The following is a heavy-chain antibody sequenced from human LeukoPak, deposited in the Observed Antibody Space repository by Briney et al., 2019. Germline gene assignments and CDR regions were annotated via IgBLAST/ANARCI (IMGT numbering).Heavy chain of an antibody. J-gene: IGHJ4*02. CDR3: AREIGSGWYNFDY. D-gene: IGHD6-19*01. CDR1: GGTFSSYA. V-gene: IGHV1-69*06. Sequence: SVKVSCKASGGTFSSYAISWVRQAPGQGLEWMGGIIPIFGTANYAQKFQGRVTITADKSTSTAYMELSRLRSDDTAVYYCAREIGSGWYNFDYWGQGTLVTVSS. CDR2: IIPIFGTA.